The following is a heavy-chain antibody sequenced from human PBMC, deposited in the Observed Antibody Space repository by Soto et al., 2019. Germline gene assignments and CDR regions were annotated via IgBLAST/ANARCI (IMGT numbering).Heavy chain of an antibody. J-gene: IGHJ4*02. D-gene: IGHD6-13*01. CDR1: GYTFTHYY. CDR2: INPASGST. Sequence: QVQLVQSGAEVKKPGASVKLSCRTSGYTFTHYYIHWVRQAPGQGLEWLGIINPASGSTNYAQDFQCRVTLTMDTSTTTVHRDLSGLRAKATAIFYGARDLAAGDHWGQGTLVSVSS. V-gene: IGHV1-46*01. CDR3: ARDLAAGDH.